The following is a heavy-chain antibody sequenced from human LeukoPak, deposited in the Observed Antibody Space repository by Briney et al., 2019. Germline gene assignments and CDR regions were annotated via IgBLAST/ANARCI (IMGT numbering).Heavy chain of an antibody. V-gene: IGHV3-74*01. CDR2: INSDGSST. Sequence: PGGSLRLSCAASGFTFSSYWMHWVRQAPGKGLVWVSRINSDGSSTSYADSVKGRFTISRDNAKNTLYLQMNSLRAEDTAVYYCARPDSGYDYAGFDYWGQGTLVTVSS. CDR1: GFTFSSYW. J-gene: IGHJ4*02. CDR3: ARPDSGYDYAGFDY. D-gene: IGHD5-12*01.